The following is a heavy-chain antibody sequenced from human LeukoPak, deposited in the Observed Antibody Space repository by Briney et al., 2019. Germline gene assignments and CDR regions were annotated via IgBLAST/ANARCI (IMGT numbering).Heavy chain of an antibody. CDR3: AKSKVVGAITFDY. CDR1: GFTFSSYG. CDR2: ISGSGGST. J-gene: IGHJ4*02. Sequence: EAGGSLRLSCAASGFTFSSYGMSWVRQAPGKGLEWVSAISGSGGSTYYADSVKGRFTISRDNSKNTLYPQMNSLRAEDTAVYYCAKSKVVGAITFDYWGQGTLVTVSS. V-gene: IGHV3-23*01. D-gene: IGHD1-26*01.